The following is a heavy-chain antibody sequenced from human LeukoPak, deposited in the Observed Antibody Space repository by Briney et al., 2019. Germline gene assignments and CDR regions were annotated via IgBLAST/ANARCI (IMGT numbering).Heavy chain of an antibody. CDR2: ISWNSGSI. CDR3: AKDLEDYGDYYFDY. Sequence: GGSLRPSCAASGFTFGDYAMHWVRQAPGKGLEWVSGISWNSGSIGYADSVKGRFTISRDNAKNSLYLQMNSLRAEDTALYYCAKDLEDYGDYYFDYWGQGTLVTVSS. CDR1: GFTFGDYA. V-gene: IGHV3-9*01. J-gene: IGHJ4*02. D-gene: IGHD4-17*01.